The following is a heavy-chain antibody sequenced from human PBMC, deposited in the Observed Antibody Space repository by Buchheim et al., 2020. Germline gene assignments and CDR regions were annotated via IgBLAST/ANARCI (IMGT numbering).Heavy chain of an antibody. CDR1: GFTFSSYA. Sequence: VQLLESGGGLVQPGRSLRLSCAASGFTFSSYAMHWVRQAPGKGLEWVAVISYDGSNQYYADSVKGRFTISRDNSKNTLYLQMNSLRAEDTAVYYCARAEATIVVVVAATPLDYWGQGTL. D-gene: IGHD2-15*01. CDR3: ARAEATIVVVVAATPLDY. J-gene: IGHJ4*02. V-gene: IGHV3-30-3*01. CDR2: ISYDGSNQ.